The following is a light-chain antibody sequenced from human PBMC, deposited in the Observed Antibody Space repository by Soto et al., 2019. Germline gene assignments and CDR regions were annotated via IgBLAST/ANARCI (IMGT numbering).Light chain of an antibody. J-gene: IGKJ1*01. V-gene: IGKV1-5*03. CDR1: QTIATW. Sequence: DIQMTQSPSTLSASVGDRVTVTCRASQTIATWLAWYQQKPGKAPKLLIYKASSLESGVPSRVSGSVSGTEFTLTISSLQPDDFVTYNWQQYYSYPWTFGQGTKADIK. CDR2: KAS. CDR3: QQYYSYPWT.